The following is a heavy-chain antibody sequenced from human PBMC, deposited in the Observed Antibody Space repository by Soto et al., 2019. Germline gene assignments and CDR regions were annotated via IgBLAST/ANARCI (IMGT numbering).Heavy chain of an antibody. D-gene: IGHD2-15*01. CDR3: VRTSLVVAAATREDY. Sequence: EVQLVESGGGLVQPGGSLRLSCAASGFTFSSYWMHWVRQAPGKGLVWVSRINSDGSSTSYADSVKGRFTTSRDHAKNTLYLQMNSLRAEDTAVYYCVRTSLVVAAATREDYWGQGTLVTVSS. CDR2: INSDGSST. V-gene: IGHV3-74*01. J-gene: IGHJ4*02. CDR1: GFTFSSYW.